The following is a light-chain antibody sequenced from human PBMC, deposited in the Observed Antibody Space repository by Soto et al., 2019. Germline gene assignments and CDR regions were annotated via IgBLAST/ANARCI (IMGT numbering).Light chain of an antibody. CDR1: QSVRNNY. J-gene: IGKJ1*01. CDR2: GAS. CDR3: QQYGSPPMT. V-gene: IGKV3-20*01. Sequence: EIVLTQSPGTLSLSPGERATLSCRASQSVRNNYLAWYQQRPGQAPRLLIHGASSRATGIPDRFSGSGSGTDFTLTISRLEPEDFAVYYCQQYGSPPMTFGQGTKVEIK.